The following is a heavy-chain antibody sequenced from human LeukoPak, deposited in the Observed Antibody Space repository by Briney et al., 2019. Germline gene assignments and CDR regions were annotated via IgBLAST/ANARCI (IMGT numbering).Heavy chain of an antibody. CDR3: ARDRDGGVGTMDY. J-gene: IGHJ4*02. CDR2: ININSGGI. CDR1: GYTFIDYW. Sequence: ASVKVSCKTSGYTFIDYWIHWVRQAPGQGLELMGRININSGGINYALKFQGRVTRTRATSISTAYMELSRLRFDDTAVYYCARDRDGGVGTMDYWGQGTLVPVSS. D-gene: IGHD3-3*01. V-gene: IGHV1-2*06.